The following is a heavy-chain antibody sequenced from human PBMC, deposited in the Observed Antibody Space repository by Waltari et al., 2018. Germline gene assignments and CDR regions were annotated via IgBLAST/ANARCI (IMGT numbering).Heavy chain of an antibody. Sequence: EVQLLESGGGLVPPGGSLRLSCAAAGFTFSAYAQRWVRQAPGMGLEWVSAISGSGGSTYYADSVKGRFTISRDNSKNTLYLQMNSLRAEDTAVYYCAKVKEACGGDCNDAFDIWGQGTMVTVSS. CDR3: AKVKEACGGDCNDAFDI. CDR2: ISGSGGST. V-gene: IGHV3-23*01. CDR1: GFTFSAYA. D-gene: IGHD2-21*01. J-gene: IGHJ3*02.